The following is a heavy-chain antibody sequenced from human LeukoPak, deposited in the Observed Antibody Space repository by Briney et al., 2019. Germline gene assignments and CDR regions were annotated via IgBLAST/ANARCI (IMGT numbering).Heavy chain of an antibody. D-gene: IGHD6-13*01. CDR1: GGSISSGGYY. Sequence: PSQTLSLTCTVSGGSISSGGYYWSWIRQHPGKGLEWIGYIYYCGSTYYNPSLKSRVTISVDTSKNQFSLKLSSVTAADTAVYYCARDRMEYSSSWYEYYMDVWGKGTTVTVSS. V-gene: IGHV4-31*03. J-gene: IGHJ6*03. CDR2: IYYCGST. CDR3: ARDRMEYSSSWYEYYMDV.